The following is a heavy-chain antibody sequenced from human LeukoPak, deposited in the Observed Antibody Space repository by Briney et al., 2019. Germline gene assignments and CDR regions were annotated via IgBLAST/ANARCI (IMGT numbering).Heavy chain of an antibody. CDR1: GFTFSDYY. J-gene: IGHJ4*02. CDR2: ISSSSSYT. CDR3: ARDLSGSYSFDY. D-gene: IGHD1-26*01. Sequence: NPGGSLRPSCAASGFTFSDYYMSWIRQAPGKGLEWVSYISSSSSYTNYADSVKGRFTISRDNAKNSLYLQMNSLRAEDTAVYYCARDLSGSYSFDYWGQGTLVTVSS. V-gene: IGHV3-11*06.